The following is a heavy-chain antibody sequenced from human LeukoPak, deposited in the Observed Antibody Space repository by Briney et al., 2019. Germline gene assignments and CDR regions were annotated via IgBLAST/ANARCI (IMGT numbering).Heavy chain of an antibody. CDR3: AVITYDYYYYYMDV. D-gene: IGHD3-10*01. Sequence: NPSETLSLTCTVSGGSISSYYWSWIRQPPGKGLEWIGYIYYSGSTNYNPSLKSRVTISVDTSKNQFSLKLSSVTAADTAVYYCAVITYDYYYYYMDVWGKGTTVTVSS. CDR1: GGSISSYY. J-gene: IGHJ6*03. CDR2: IYYSGST. V-gene: IGHV4-59*01.